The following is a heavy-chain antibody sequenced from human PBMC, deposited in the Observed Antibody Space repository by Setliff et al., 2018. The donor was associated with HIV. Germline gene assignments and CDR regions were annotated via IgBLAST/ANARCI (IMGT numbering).Heavy chain of an antibody. Sequence: GESLKISCAASGFTFNSYAMHWVRQAPGKGLEWVAVFWADASQKYFADSVKGRFTISRDTSTNTLYLQMNSLRAEDTAVYYCARDHRSGGLDYWGQGTLVTVSS. CDR2: FWADASQK. CDR3: ARDHRSGGLDY. CDR1: GFTFNSYA. D-gene: IGHD3-10*01. J-gene: IGHJ4*02. V-gene: IGHV3-33*01.